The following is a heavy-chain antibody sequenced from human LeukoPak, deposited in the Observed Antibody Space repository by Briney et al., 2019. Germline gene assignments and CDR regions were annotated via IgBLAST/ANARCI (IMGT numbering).Heavy chain of an antibody. V-gene: IGHV3-7*01. J-gene: IGHJ6*02. Sequence: GRSLRLSCAASGFTFSNYWMTWVRQALGKGLEWVANVNQDGSERYYVNSVRGRFTISRDNAKNSLDLQMNSLRAEDTALYFCAKANAMDVWGQGTTVTVSS. CDR1: GFTFSNYW. CDR3: AKANAMDV. CDR2: VNQDGSER.